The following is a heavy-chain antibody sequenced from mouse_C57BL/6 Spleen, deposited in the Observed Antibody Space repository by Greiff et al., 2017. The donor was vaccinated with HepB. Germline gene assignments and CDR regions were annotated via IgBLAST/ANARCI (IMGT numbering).Heavy chain of an antibody. V-gene: IGHV1-82*01. Sequence: QVQLQQSGPELVKPGASVKISCKASGYAFSSSWMNWVKQRPGKGLEWIGRIYPGDGDTNYNGKFKGKATLTADKSSSTAYMQRSSLTSEDSAVYFCARSEYSNFNWYFDVWGTGTTVTVSS. CDR2: IYPGDGDT. CDR1: GYAFSSSW. CDR3: ARSEYSNFNWYFDV. J-gene: IGHJ1*03. D-gene: IGHD2-5*01.